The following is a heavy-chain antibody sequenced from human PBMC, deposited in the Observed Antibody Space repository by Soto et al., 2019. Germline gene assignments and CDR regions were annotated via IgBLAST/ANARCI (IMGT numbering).Heavy chain of an antibody. V-gene: IGHV4-34*12. CDR3: ARSRYGAVTNPYYFDY. CDR2: IFYSGST. J-gene: IGHJ4*01. Sequence: SETLSLTCAVYGGSFSGYYWSWIRQPPGKGLEWIGNIFYSGSTNYNPSLKSRVTISVDTSKNLFSLKLSSVTAADTAVYYCARSRYGAVTNPYYFDYWGHGTLVTVS. D-gene: IGHD4-17*01. CDR1: GGSFSGYY.